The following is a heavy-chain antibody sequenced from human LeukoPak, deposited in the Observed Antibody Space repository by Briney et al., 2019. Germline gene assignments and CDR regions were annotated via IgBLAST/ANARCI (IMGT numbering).Heavy chain of an antibody. CDR3: ARGGRERYSSGWTDAFDI. CDR2: INPSGGST. J-gene: IGHJ3*02. CDR1: GYTFTSYD. Sequence: ASVKVSCKASGYTFTSYDMHWVRQAPGQGLEWMGIINPSGGSTSYAQKFQGRVTMTRDTSTSTVYMELSGLSSEDTAVYYCARGGRERYSSGWTDAFDIWGQGTMVTVSS. V-gene: IGHV1-46*01. D-gene: IGHD6-19*01.